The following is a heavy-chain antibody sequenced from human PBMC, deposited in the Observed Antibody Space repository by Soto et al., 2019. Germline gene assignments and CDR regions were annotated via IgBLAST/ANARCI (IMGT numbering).Heavy chain of an antibody. J-gene: IGHJ5*02. D-gene: IGHD3-22*01. Sequence: SETLSLTCTVSGGSISSYYWSWIRQPPGKGLEWIGYIYKSGTSNYNPSLQSRVTISIDTSKNQFSLKLSSVTAADTAMYYCARDYYDSSGYSYVSWFDPWGQSTKVTVSS. V-gene: IGHV4-59*01. CDR1: GGSISSYY. CDR3: ARDYYDSSGYSYVSWFDP. CDR2: IYKSGTS.